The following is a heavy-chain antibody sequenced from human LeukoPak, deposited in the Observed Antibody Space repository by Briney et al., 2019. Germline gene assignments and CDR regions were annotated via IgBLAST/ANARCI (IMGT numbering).Heavy chain of an antibody. V-gene: IGHV1-2*02. D-gene: IGHD1-26*01. CDR3: AQIGILGSYSDFHS. Sequence: ASVKVSCKPSVYIFTAFYTHWVRQAPGQGLEWMGWVDPRNGATHYAQKFQGRITMTRDTSISTAYLQLSNLISDDTAIYYCAQIGILGSYSDFHSWGHGTLVTVSS. J-gene: IGHJ4*01. CDR1: VYIFTAFY. CDR2: VDPRNGAT.